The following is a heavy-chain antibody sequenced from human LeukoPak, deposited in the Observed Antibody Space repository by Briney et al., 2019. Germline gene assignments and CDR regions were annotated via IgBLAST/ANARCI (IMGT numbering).Heavy chain of an antibody. CDR3: ARVGGYSYGSDY. CDR2: IYYSGST. J-gene: IGHJ4*02. D-gene: IGHD5-18*01. V-gene: IGHV4-4*07. Sequence: SETLSLTCTVSGGSISSYSWSWIRQPAGKGLEWIGSIYYSGSTYYNPSLKSRVTVSVDTSKNQFSLKLSSVTAADTAVYYCARVGGYSYGSDYWGQGTLVTVSS. CDR1: GGSISSYS.